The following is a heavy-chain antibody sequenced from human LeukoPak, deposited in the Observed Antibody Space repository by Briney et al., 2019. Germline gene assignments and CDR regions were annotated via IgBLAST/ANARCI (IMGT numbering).Heavy chain of an antibody. CDR1: GFTFSIYSMN. V-gene: IGHV4-59*05. CDR2: IYYSGST. CDR3: ARLHGDKSFDY. Sequence: PGGSLRLSCAASGFTFSIYSMNWVRQAPGKGLEWIGSIYYSGSTYYNPSLKSRVTISVDTSKNQFSLKLSFVTAADTAVYYCARLHGDKSFDYWGQGTLVTVSS. D-gene: IGHD5-24*01. J-gene: IGHJ4*02.